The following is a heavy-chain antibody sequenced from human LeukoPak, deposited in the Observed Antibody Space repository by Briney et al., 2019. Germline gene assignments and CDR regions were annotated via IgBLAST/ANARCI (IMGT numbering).Heavy chain of an antibody. V-gene: IGHV3-23*01. J-gene: IGHJ3*02. CDR2: ISGSGGSN. CDR3: ARDAYGATFDAFDI. Sequence: TGGSLRLSCAASGFTFSSYAMSWVRQAPGKGLEWVSAISGSGGSNYYADSVKGRFTISRDNAKNSLYLQMNSLRVEDTAVYYCARDAYGATFDAFDIWGRGTTVTVSS. D-gene: IGHD4-17*01. CDR1: GFTFSSYA.